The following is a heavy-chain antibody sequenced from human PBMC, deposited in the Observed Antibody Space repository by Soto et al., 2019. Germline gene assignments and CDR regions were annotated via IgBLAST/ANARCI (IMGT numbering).Heavy chain of an antibody. CDR2: INSDGSST. J-gene: IGHJ4*02. Sequence: GGSLRLSCAAAGFTFSSYWMHWVRQAPGKGLVWVSRINSDGSSTYYADSVKGRFTISRDNAKNTLYLQMNSLRGEDTAVYYCARDWASYNYGSGSYEGTDYWGQGTLVTVSS. D-gene: IGHD3-10*01. V-gene: IGHV3-74*01. CDR1: GFTFSSYW. CDR3: ARDWASYNYGSGSYEGTDY.